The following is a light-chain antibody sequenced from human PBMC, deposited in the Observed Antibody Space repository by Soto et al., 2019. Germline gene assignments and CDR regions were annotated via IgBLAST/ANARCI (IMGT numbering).Light chain of an antibody. Sequence: EIVLTQSPGTLSLSPGERATLSCRASQSVSSSYLAWYQQKPGQAPSLLIFGASSRATGIPSRFRGSGSGTEFTLTITSLQTDDFATYYCQQYITYSTFGQGTKVDIK. CDR2: GAS. CDR1: QSVSSSY. V-gene: IGKV3-20*01. J-gene: IGKJ1*01. CDR3: QQYITYST.